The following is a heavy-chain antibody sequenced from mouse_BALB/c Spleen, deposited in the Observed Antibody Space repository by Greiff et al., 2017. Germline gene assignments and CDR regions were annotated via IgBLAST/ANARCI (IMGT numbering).Heavy chain of an antibody. CDR1: GFTFSSYT. CDR3: ARLPYGYDWYFDV. V-gene: IGHV5-12-2*01. D-gene: IGHD2-2*01. Sequence: EVKLVESGGGLVQPGGSLKLSCAASGFTFSSYTMSWVRQTPEKRLEWVAYISNGGGSTYYPDTVKGRFTISRDSAKNTLYLQMSSLKSEDTAMYYCARLPYGYDWYFDVWGAGTTVTVSS. CDR2: ISNGGGST. J-gene: IGHJ1*01.